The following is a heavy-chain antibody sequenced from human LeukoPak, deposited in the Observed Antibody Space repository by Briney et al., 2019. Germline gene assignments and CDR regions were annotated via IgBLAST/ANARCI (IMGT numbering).Heavy chain of an antibody. CDR1: GGSISSYY. Sequence: SSETLSLTCTVSGGSISSYYWSWIRQPPGKGLEWIGYIYYSGGTNYNPSLKSRVTISVDTSKNQFSLKLSSVTAADTAVYYCARSYDYSNYVLGYWGQGTLVTVSS. D-gene: IGHD4-4*01. CDR2: IYYSGGT. J-gene: IGHJ4*02. V-gene: IGHV4-59*08. CDR3: ARSYDYSNYVLGY.